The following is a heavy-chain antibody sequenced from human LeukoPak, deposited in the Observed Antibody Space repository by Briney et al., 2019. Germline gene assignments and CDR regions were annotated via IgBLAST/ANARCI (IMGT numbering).Heavy chain of an antibody. Sequence: ASVKVSCKASGGTFSSYAISWVRQAPGQGLEWMGGIIPIFGTANYAQKFQGRVTITADESTSTAYMELRSLRSDDTAVYYCARGPITTRSHFDYWGQGTLVTVSS. CDR1: GGTFSSYA. V-gene: IGHV1-69*13. CDR3: ARGPITTRSHFDY. J-gene: IGHJ4*02. CDR2: IIPIFGTA. D-gene: IGHD3-22*01.